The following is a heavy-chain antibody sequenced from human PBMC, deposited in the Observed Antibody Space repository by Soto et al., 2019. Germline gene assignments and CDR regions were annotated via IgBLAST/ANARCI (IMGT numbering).Heavy chain of an antibody. CDR1: GNTFTKYD. V-gene: IGHV1-8*01. J-gene: IGHJ6*02. Sequence: QVHLVQSGAEVKKPGASVKVSCKASGNTFTKYDVNWVRQATGRGLEWMGWTNPNSGKAGYAQRFQGRVTMTWNSSISTAYMELSSLRSEDTAVYYCASVDVVTGYYREGYYYYYYGMDVWGQGTSVTVSS. CDR3: ASVDVVTGYYREGYYYYYYGMDV. D-gene: IGHD3-9*01. CDR2: TNPNSGKA.